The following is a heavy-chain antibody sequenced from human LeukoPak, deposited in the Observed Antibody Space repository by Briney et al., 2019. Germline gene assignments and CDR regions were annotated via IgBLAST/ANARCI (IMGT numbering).Heavy chain of an antibody. D-gene: IGHD3/OR15-3a*01. CDR1: GFSSRTHW. CDR3: TRRGDWNFEF. J-gene: IGHJ4*02. V-gene: IGHV3-7*03. Sequence: SGGSLRLSCTASGFSSRTHWMSWVRQAPGKGLEWVANIRPDGGERYYGDSLEGRFTISRDNDKNSLYLQMNFLRADDTAIYYCTRRGDWNFEFWGQGTLVTVPS. CDR2: IRPDGGER.